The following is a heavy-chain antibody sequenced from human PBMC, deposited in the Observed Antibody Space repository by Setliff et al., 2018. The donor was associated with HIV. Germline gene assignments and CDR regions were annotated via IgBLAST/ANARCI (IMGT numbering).Heavy chain of an antibody. D-gene: IGHD1-26*01. CDR3: ARRERTRGWELLRRAGNAFDI. Sequence: GASVKVSCKASGYTFTGYYMHWVRQAPGQGLEWMGWINPNSGGTNYAQKFQGRVTMTRDTSISTAYMELSRLRSDDTAVYYCARRERTRGWELLRRAGNAFDIWGKGTTVTVSS. CDR1: GYTFTGYY. J-gene: IGHJ3*02. CDR2: INPNSGGT. V-gene: IGHV1-2*02.